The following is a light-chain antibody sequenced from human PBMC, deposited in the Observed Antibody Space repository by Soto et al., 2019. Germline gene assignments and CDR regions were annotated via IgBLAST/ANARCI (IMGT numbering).Light chain of an antibody. Sequence: DIQMTQSPSTLSASVGDRVSITCRASQTISTWLAWYQQKPGKAPNLLIYDASSLESGVPSRFSGSGSLTEFTLTISSLQPDDFATYYCQHYNSYPYTFGQGTKLEIK. CDR3: QHYNSYPYT. CDR1: QTISTW. CDR2: DAS. J-gene: IGKJ2*01. V-gene: IGKV1-5*01.